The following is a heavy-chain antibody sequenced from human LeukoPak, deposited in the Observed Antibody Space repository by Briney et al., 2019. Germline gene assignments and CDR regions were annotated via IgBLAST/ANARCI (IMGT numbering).Heavy chain of an antibody. D-gene: IGHD1-14*01. CDR1: GGSISSYY. J-gene: IGHJ6*03. V-gene: IGHV4-59*01. Sequence: PSETLSLTCTVSGGSISSYYWSWIRQPPGKGLEWIGYIYYSGSTNYNPSLKSRVTISVDTSKNQFSLKLSSVTAADTAVYYCARVGPEGHYYYYYMDVWGKGTTVTVSS. CDR2: IYYSGST. CDR3: ARVGPEGHYYYYYMDV.